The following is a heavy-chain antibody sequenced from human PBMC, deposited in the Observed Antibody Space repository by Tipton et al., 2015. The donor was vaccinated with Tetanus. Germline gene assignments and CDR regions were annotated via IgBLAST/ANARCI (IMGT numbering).Heavy chain of an antibody. CDR1: GYTFTGYY. CDR3: AREKVEDIVVVPAAIRGGWFDP. V-gene: IGHV1-2*02. D-gene: IGHD2-2*02. Sequence: QLVQSGAEVKKPGASVKVSCKASGYTFTGYYMHWVRQAPGQGLEWMGWINPNGGGTNYAQKFQGRVTMTRDTSISTAYMELSRLRSDDTAVYYCAREKVEDIVVVPAAIRGGWFDPWGQGTLVTVSS. CDR2: INPNGGGT. J-gene: IGHJ5*02.